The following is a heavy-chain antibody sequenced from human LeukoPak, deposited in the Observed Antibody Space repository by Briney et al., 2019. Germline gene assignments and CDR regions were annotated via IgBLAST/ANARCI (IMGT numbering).Heavy chain of an antibody. CDR2: ISYRGTT. Sequence: SETLSLTCTVFGDSLNSGSYYWSWIRQHSERGLEWIGYISYRGTTFYNPSLKSRVSLSGDTSKTQFSLNINSVTAADTAVYYCARMPRVVAVVTPYYFDPWGQGTLVTVSS. D-gene: IGHD2-21*02. J-gene: IGHJ4*02. V-gene: IGHV4-31*03. CDR3: ARMPRVVAVVTPYYFDP. CDR1: GDSLNSGSYY.